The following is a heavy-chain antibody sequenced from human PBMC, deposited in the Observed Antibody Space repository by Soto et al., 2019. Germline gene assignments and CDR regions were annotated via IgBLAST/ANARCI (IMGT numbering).Heavy chain of an antibody. CDR1: GFTFSSYG. D-gene: IGHD2-2*01. Sequence: QMQLVESGGGVVQPGRSLRLSCGVSGFTFSSYGMHWVRQAPGKGLEWVAVIWYDGSNKYYADSVQGRFTISRDNSKNTLYLQMNSLRAEDPAVYYCARVAPSNYGMDVWGQGTTVTVSS. J-gene: IGHJ6*02. V-gene: IGHV3-33*01. CDR3: ARVAPSNYGMDV. CDR2: IWYDGSNK.